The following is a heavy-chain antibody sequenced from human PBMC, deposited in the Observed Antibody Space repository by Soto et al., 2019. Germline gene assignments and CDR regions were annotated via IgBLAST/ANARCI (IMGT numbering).Heavy chain of an antibody. Sequence: SETLSLTCTVSGGSISSGGYYWSWIRQHPGKGLEWIGYIYYSGSTYYNTSLKSRVTISVDTSKNQFSLKLSSVTALDTAVYYCAGRKGLRNLDYWGQGTLVTVSS. J-gene: IGHJ4*02. D-gene: IGHD4-4*01. V-gene: IGHV4-31*03. CDR3: AGRKGLRNLDY. CDR2: IYYSGST. CDR1: GGSISSGGYY.